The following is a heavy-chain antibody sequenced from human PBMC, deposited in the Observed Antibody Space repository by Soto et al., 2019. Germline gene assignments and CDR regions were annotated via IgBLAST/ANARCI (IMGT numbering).Heavy chain of an antibody. Sequence: QVQLEQSGAEMMRPGSSVKVSCKASGDTLYNYAFSWVRQAPGQGVEWMGGIIPLFETPDYAQKFQGRVTITADESTSTVFMELRSLRSEDTAVYYCARGRGGRIDYSTSSHYYYYGMDVWGQGTTVTVSS. V-gene: IGHV1-69*01. D-gene: IGHD6-6*01. CDR2: IIPLFETP. CDR3: ARGRGGRIDYSTSSHYYYYGMDV. CDR1: GDTLYNYA. J-gene: IGHJ6*02.